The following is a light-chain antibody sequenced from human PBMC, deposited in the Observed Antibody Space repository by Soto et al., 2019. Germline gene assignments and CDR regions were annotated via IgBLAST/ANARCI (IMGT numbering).Light chain of an antibody. Sequence: EMVLTQSPGTLSLSPGETATLSCRASQSINNYFLAWHQQRPGQAPRLLIFRASQRASGIPDRFRGSGSGTDFTLTITRLEPEDFAVYYCQQYTTAPRTFGQGTKVDIK. J-gene: IGKJ1*01. CDR3: QQYTTAPRT. CDR2: RAS. CDR1: QSINNYF. V-gene: IGKV3-20*01.